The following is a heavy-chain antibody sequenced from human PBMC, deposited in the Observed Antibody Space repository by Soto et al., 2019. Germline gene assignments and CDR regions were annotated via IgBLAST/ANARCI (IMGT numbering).Heavy chain of an antibody. Sequence: GASVKVSCKASGYTFTSYGISWVRQAPGQGLEWMGWISAYNGNTNYAQKLQGRVTMTTDTSTSTAYMELSRLRSDDTAVYYCARRYYDSSGYYFLDYWGQGTLVTVSS. CDR2: ISAYNGNT. D-gene: IGHD3-22*01. CDR3: ARRYYDSSGYYFLDY. V-gene: IGHV1-18*04. CDR1: GYTFTSYG. J-gene: IGHJ4*02.